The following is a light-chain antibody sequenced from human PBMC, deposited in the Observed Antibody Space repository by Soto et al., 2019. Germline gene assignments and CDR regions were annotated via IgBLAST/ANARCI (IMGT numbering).Light chain of an antibody. J-gene: IGKJ2*01. CDR2: AAS. V-gene: IGKV1-39*01. Sequence: DIQMTQSPSSLSASVGDRVTITCRASQSISSYLNWYQQKPGKAPKLLIYAASSLQSGVPSRFSGSGSGTDFTLTISSLQPEDFATYYCQQSYSSPTFGQGPKLDI. CDR3: QQSYSSPT. CDR1: QSISSY.